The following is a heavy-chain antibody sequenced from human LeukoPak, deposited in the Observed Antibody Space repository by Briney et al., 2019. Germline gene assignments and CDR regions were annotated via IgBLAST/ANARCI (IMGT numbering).Heavy chain of an antibody. J-gene: IGHJ3*02. CDR2: INPNSGGT. D-gene: IGHD2-2*02. CDR1: GYTFTDYY. Sequence: GASVKVSCKASGYTFTDYYIHWVRQAPGQGLEWMGRINPNSGGTNYAQKFQGRVTMTRDTSISTAYMELNRLRSDDTAVYYCARGSIVVIPAAVLYDAFDIWGQGTMVTVSS. V-gene: IGHV1-2*06. CDR3: ARGSIVVIPAAVLYDAFDI.